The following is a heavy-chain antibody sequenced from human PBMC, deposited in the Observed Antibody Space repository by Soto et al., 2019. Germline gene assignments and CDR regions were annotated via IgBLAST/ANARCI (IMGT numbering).Heavy chain of an antibody. CDR2: IYYSGST. Sequence: QVQLQESGPGLVKPSETLSLTCTVSGGSVSSGSYYWSWIRQPPGKGLEWIGYIYYSGSTNYNPSLKSRVTISVDTSKNQFSLKLSSVTAADTAVYYCARSVGIAVAGFDYWGQGTLVTVSS. D-gene: IGHD6-19*01. CDR1: GGSVSSGSYY. CDR3: ARSVGIAVAGFDY. V-gene: IGHV4-61*01. J-gene: IGHJ4*02.